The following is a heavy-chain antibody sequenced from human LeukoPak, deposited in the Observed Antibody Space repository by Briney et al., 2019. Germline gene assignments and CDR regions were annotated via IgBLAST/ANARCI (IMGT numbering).Heavy chain of an antibody. J-gene: IGHJ3*02. CDR3: AAASPEAAFDI. CDR2: INPNSGGT. Sequence: GASVKVSCKASGYTFTGYYLHWVRQAPGQGLEWMGWINPNSGGTNYAQKFQGWVTMTRDTSISTAYMELSRLRSDDTAVYYCAAASPEAAFDIWGQGTMVTVSS. D-gene: IGHD6-25*01. V-gene: IGHV1-2*04. CDR1: GYTFTGYY.